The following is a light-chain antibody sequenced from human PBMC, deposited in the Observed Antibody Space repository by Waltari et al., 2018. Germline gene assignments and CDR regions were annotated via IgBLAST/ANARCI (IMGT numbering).Light chain of an antibody. V-gene: IGLV1-36*01. J-gene: IGLJ2*01. Sequence: QSVLTQTPSVSEAPRQRVTISCSGSRSNIGNKAVNWYQQVPGKAPKLLVFADDLLPSGVSDRFSGSKSGTSASLAISGLRSEDEGVYFCAAWDDSLKGVLFGGGTKLTVL. CDR3: AAWDDSLKGVL. CDR1: RSNIGNKA. CDR2: ADD.